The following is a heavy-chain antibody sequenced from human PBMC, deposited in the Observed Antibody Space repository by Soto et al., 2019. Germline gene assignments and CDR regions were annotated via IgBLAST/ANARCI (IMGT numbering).Heavy chain of an antibody. V-gene: IGHV1-18*04. CDR2: ISAYNGNT. D-gene: IGHD1-26*01. CDR3: ARGGRELLQADY. CDR1: GYTFISYG. J-gene: IGHJ4*02. Sequence: QVRLVQSGPEVKTPGASVKASGGAPGYTFISYGIGWVRQAPGQGFEWMGWISAYNGNTNHAQKFQGRVTMTTDTSTSTAYMELRSLRSDDTAVYYCARGGRELLQADYWGQGTLVTVSS.